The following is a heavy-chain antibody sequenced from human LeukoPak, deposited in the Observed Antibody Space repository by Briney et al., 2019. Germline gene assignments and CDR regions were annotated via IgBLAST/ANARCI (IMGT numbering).Heavy chain of an antibody. CDR3: ARDVYYGSGSPRLDY. Sequence: GGSLRLSCAASGFTFSSYEMNWVRQAPGKGLESVSYMSRSGNIIYYADSVKGRFTISRDNAKDSLYLQMNSLRVEDTGVYYCARDVYYGSGSPRLDYWGQGTLVTVSS. J-gene: IGHJ4*02. CDR2: MSRSGNII. V-gene: IGHV3-48*03. CDR1: GFTFSSYE. D-gene: IGHD3-10*01.